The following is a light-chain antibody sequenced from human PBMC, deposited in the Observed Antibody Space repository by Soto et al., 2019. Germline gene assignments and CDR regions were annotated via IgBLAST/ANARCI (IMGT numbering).Light chain of an antibody. CDR1: SSDVGGSNY. Sequence: QSVLTHPPSASGSPGQSVAISCTGTSSDVGGSNYVSWYQHHPGKAPKLMIYEVNKRPSGVPNRFSGSKSGNTASLTVSGLQAEDEADFYCSSFAGINNPLVFGGGTKLTVL. CDR3: SSFAGINNPLV. J-gene: IGLJ2*01. V-gene: IGLV2-8*01. CDR2: EVN.